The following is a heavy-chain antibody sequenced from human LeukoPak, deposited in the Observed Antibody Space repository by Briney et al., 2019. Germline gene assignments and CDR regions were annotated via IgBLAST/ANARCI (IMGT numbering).Heavy chain of an antibody. V-gene: IGHV4-34*01. CDR3: ARGGIATLGVGGYFDY. CDR2: ISHSGST. CDR1: GGSFRGYY. D-gene: IGHD3-3*01. Sequence: PSETLSLTCAVYGGSFRGYYWSWLRQPPGKGLEWIREISHSGSTNHNPSLKSRVTISEDTSKSQFSPKLSAWTAADTALYYCARGGIATLGVGGYFDYWGQGIFVTVSS. J-gene: IGHJ4*02.